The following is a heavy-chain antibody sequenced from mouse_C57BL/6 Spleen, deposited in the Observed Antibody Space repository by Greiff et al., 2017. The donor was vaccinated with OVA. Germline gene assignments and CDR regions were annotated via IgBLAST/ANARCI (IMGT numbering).Heavy chain of an antibody. J-gene: IGHJ2*01. Sequence: QVQLQQPGAELVKPGASVKLSCKASGYTFTSYWMHWVKQRPGQGLEWIGMIHPNSGSTNYNEKFKSKATLTVDKSSSTAYMQLSSLTSEDSAVYYCARVDYEYGSSPYYFDYWGQGTTLTVSS. CDR2: IHPNSGST. V-gene: IGHV1-64*01. CDR3: ARVDYEYGSSPYYFDY. D-gene: IGHD1-1*01. CDR1: GYTFTSYW.